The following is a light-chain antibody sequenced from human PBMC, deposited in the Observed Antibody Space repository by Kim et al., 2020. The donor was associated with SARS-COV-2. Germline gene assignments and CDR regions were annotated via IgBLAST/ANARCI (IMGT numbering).Light chain of an antibody. CDR2: AAS. V-gene: IGKV3-11*01. CDR3: QQHSDWPLT. CDR1: QSVSSN. J-gene: IGKJ4*01. Sequence: LSPGEVVTLSCRASQSVSSNLAWYQQKPGQAPRLLIYAASNRATGIPARFSGSGSGTDFTLTISSLEPEDFGVYYCQQHSDWPLTFGGGTKVDIK.